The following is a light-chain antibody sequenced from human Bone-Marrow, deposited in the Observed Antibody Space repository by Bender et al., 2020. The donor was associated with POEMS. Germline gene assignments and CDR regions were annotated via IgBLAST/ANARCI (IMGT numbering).Light chain of an antibody. CDR1: SSDVGTYNL. V-gene: IGLV2-14*02. CDR2: EGT. J-gene: IGLJ2*01. CDR3: TSYTTATTYVV. Sequence: QSALTQPASVSGSPGQSITISCTGTSSDVGTYNLVSWYQQHPGKAPKLMIYEGTKRPSGVSNRFSGSKSGNTASLTISGLQAEDEAEYYCTSYTTATTYVVFGGGTKLTVL.